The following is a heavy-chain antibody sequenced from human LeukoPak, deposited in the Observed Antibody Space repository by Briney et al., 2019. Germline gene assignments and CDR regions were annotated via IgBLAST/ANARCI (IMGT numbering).Heavy chain of an antibody. V-gene: IGHV3-74*01. J-gene: IGHJ4*02. CDR1: GFTFSTFW. D-gene: IGHD6-13*01. CDR3: ARESSSSWSSNFDY. Sequence: GGSLRLSCAASGFTFSTFWMHWVRQTPGKGVVWVSRISNDGSTTHYADSVKGRFTISRDNAKNSLYLQMNSLRAEDTAVYYCARESSSSWSSNFDYWGQGTLVTVSS. CDR2: ISNDGSTT.